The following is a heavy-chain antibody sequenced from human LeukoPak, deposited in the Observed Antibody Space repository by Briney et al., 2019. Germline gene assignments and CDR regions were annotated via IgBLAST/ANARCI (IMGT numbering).Heavy chain of an antibody. J-gene: IGHJ4*02. D-gene: IGHD3-22*01. CDR1: GGSISSYY. V-gene: IGHV4-4*07. Sequence: PSETLSLTCTVSGGSISSYYWSWIRQPAGKGLEWIGRIYTSGGTNYNPSLKSRVTMSIDTSKNQFSLKLSSVTAADTAVYYCARDYYDSGGYYYALWGQGTLVTVSS. CDR2: IYTSGGT. CDR3: ARDYYDSGGYYYAL.